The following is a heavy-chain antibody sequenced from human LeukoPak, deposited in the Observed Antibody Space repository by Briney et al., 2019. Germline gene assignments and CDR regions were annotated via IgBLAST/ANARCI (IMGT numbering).Heavy chain of an antibody. Sequence: SETLSLTCTVSGDSISSAGYYWSWIRQHPGKGLEWIGYIYYSGSTYYNPSLKSRVTISVDKSKNQFSLKLSAVTAADTAVYYCARDMLVDGAMVTHDAFDIWGQGTMVTVSS. D-gene: IGHD5-18*01. CDR1: GDSISSAGYY. CDR3: ARDMLVDGAMVTHDAFDI. J-gene: IGHJ3*02. V-gene: IGHV4-31*03. CDR2: IYYSGST.